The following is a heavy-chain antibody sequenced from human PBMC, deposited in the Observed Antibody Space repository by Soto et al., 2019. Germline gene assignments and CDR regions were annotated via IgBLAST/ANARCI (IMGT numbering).Heavy chain of an antibody. Sequence: PSETLSLTCTVSGGSISSSNYYWNWIRQPPGKGLEWIGYIDYSGSTSYNPSLKSRFTMSLDTSKNQFSLKVNSVIAADTAVYFCARLPTLIMTNFQSYYGMDVWGQGTTVTVSS. CDR2: IDYSGST. CDR3: ARLPTLIMTNFQSYYGMDV. J-gene: IGHJ6*02. D-gene: IGHD2-15*01. V-gene: IGHV4-30-4*01. CDR1: GGSISSSNYY.